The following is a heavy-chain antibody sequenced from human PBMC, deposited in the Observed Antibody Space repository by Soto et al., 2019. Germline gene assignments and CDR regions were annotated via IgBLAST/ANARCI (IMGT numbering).Heavy chain of an antibody. CDR2: ISAYNGNT. Sequence: QVQLVQSGAEVKKPGASVKVSCKASGYTFTSYHITWVRQAPGPGLEGMGWISAYNGNTNYAQKHQGRVTMTTDTSTSAAYMELRSRRSDDTAVYYCARDSAHPREWGQGTLVTVSS. J-gene: IGHJ4*02. CDR3: ARDSAHPRE. V-gene: IGHV1-18*01. CDR1: GYTFTSYH.